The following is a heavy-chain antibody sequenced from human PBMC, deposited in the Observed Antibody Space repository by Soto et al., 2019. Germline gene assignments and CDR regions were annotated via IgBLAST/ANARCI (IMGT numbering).Heavy chain of an antibody. D-gene: IGHD6-13*01. J-gene: IGHJ5*02. CDR1: GYTFTNYG. V-gene: IGHV1-18*04. CDR2: ISADNGNT. Sequence: ASVKVSCKAPGYTFTNYGISWVRQAPGQGLEWMGWISADNGNTNYAQKVQGRVTMTTDPSTTTAYMEMRSLRSDDTAVYFCARDIAASGKRWFDPWGQGTLVTVSS. CDR3: ARDIAASGKRWFDP.